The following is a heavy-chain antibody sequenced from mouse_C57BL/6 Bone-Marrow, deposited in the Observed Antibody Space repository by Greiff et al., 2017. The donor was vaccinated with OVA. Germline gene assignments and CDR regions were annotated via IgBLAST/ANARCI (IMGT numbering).Heavy chain of an antibody. V-gene: IGHV6-3*01. CDR2: IRLKSDNYAT. Sequence: EVKLVESGGGLVQPGGSMKLSCVASGFTFSNYWMNWVRQSPEKGLEWVAQIRLKSDNYATHYAESVKGRFTISRDDSKSSVYLQMNNLRAEDTGIYYCTEAMVTTPFDYWGQGTTLTVSS. D-gene: IGHD2-2*01. CDR3: TEAMVTTPFDY. CDR1: GFTFSNYW. J-gene: IGHJ2*01.